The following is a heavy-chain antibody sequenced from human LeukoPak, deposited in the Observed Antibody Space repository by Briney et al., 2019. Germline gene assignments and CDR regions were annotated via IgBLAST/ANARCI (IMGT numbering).Heavy chain of an antibody. CDR2: ILDDGNNK. CDR3: ARGGGNFDY. J-gene: IGHJ4*02. V-gene: IGHV3-30-3*01. D-gene: IGHD2-15*01. CDR1: GFTFSNYA. Sequence: TGGSLRLSCAASGFTFSNYAVHWVRQAPGKGLEWVAPILDDGNNKYYTNSVKGRFTISRDNSKNTLYLQMNGLRAEDTAVYYCARGGGNFDYWGQGTLVTVSS.